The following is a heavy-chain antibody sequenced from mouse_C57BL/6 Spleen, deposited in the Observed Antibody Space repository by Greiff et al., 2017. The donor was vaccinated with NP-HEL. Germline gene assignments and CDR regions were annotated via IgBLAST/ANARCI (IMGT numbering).Heavy chain of an antibody. CDR2: IDPSDSYT. D-gene: IGHD1-1*01. V-gene: IGHV1-50*01. Sequence: QVQLQQPGAELVKPGASVKLSCKASGYTFTSYWMQWVKQRPGQGLEWIGEIDPSDSYTNYNQQFKGKATLTVDTSSSTAYMQLSSLTSEDSAVYYCARGDYGSTYYAMDYWGQGTSVTVSS. CDR3: ARGDYGSTYYAMDY. CDR1: GYTFTSYW. J-gene: IGHJ4*01.